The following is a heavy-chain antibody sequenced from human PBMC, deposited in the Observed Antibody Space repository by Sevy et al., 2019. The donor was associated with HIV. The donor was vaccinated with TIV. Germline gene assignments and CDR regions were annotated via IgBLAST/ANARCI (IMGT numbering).Heavy chain of an antibody. J-gene: IGHJ4*02. CDR3: ARLSYYYDSSGYSHFDY. Sequence: GGSLRLSCAASGFTFSSYWMSWVRQAPGKGLEWVANIKQDGSEKYYVDSVKDRFTISRDNAKNSLYLQMNSLRAEDTAVYYCARLSYYYDSSGYSHFDYWGQGTLVTVSS. CDR1: GFTFSSYW. CDR2: IKQDGSEK. D-gene: IGHD3-22*01. V-gene: IGHV3-7*03.